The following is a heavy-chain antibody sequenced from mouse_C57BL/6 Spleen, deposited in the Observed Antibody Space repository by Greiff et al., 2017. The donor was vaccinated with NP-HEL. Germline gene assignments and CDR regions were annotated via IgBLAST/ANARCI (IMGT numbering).Heavy chain of an antibody. CDR2: IYPGDGDT. CDR1: GYAFSSSW. CDR3: ARDYGSSPLDY. D-gene: IGHD1-1*01. J-gene: IGHJ2*01. Sequence: VQRVESGPELVKPGASVKISCKASGYAFSSSWMNWVKQRPGKGLEWIGRIYPGDGDTNYNGKFKGKATLTADKSSSTAYMQLSSLTSEDSAVYFCARDYGSSPLDYWGQGTTLTVSS. V-gene: IGHV1-82*01.